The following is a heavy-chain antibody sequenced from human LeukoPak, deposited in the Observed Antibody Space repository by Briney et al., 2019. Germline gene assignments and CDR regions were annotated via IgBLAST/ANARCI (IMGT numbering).Heavy chain of an antibody. Sequence: PGGSLRLSCAASGFTFSSYGMHWVRQAPGKGLEWVAFIRYDGSYKYYADSVKGRFSISRDNSKNTLYVQMNSLRPEDTAVYYCVKTLGAAAVYFQYWGQGTLVTVSS. J-gene: IGHJ1*01. CDR1: GFTFSSYG. CDR2: IRYDGSYK. V-gene: IGHV3-30*02. D-gene: IGHD6-13*01. CDR3: VKTLGAAAVYFQY.